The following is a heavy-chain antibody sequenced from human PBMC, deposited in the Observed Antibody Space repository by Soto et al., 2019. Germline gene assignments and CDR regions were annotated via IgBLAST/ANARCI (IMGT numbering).Heavy chain of an antibody. D-gene: IGHD3-22*01. CDR2: ISGSGGST. CDR3: ATHLISTMIVVVITPSFDY. V-gene: IGHV3-23*01. J-gene: IGHJ4*02. Sequence: EVQLLESGGGLVQPGGSLRLSCAASGFTFSSYAMSWVRQAPGKGLEWVSAISGSGGSTYYADSVKGRFTISRDNSKNTLYLQMTSLRAEDTAVYYCATHLISTMIVVVITPSFDYWGQGTLVTVSS. CDR1: GFTFSSYA.